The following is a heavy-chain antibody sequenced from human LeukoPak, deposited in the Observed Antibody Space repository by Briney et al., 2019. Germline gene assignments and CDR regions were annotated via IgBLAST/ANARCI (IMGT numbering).Heavy chain of an antibody. J-gene: IGHJ4*02. D-gene: IGHD1-1*01. Sequence: SETLSLTCTVSGGSISSYYWSWIRQPPGKGLEWIGYIYYSGSTNYNPSLQSRVTISLDTSRGHFSLKLSSATAADTAVYYCARGERLGPDFWGQGTLVTVSS. CDR1: GGSISSYY. CDR2: IYYSGST. V-gene: IGHV4-59*01. CDR3: ARGERLGPDF.